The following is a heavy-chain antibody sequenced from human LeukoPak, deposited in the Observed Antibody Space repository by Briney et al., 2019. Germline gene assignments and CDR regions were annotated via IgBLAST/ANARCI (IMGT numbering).Heavy chain of an antibody. V-gene: IGHV4-38-2*01. CDR3: ARHQADYNWFDP. J-gene: IGHJ5*02. D-gene: IGHD2-21*02. CDR2: VYHSGST. CDR1: GYSISSGYY. Sequence: SETLSLTCAVSGYSISSGYYWGWIRQPPGKGLEWIGSVYHSGSTYYNPSLKSRVTISVDTSKNQFSLKLSSVTAADTAVYYCARHQADYNWFDPWGQGTLVTVSS.